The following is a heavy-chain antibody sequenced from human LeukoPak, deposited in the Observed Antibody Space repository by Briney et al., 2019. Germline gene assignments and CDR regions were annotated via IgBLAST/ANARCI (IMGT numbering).Heavy chain of an antibody. CDR3: ARKAYSVVNYRNGFAP. Sequence: QPGGSLRLSCAASGFTFSSYWMHWVRQAPGKGLVWVSRINSDGSSTSYADSVKGRFTISRDNAKNTLYLQMNSLRAEDTAVYYFARKAYSVVNYRNGFAPWGRETLLTVS. CDR1: GFTFSSYW. D-gene: IGHD5/OR15-5a*01. J-gene: IGHJ5*02. V-gene: IGHV3-74*01. CDR2: INSDGSST.